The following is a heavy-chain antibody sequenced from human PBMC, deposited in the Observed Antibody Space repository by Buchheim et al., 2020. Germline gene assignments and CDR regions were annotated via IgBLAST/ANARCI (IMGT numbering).Heavy chain of an antibody. J-gene: IGHJ5*02. CDR2: IYYSGST. D-gene: IGHD3-3*01. CDR1: GGSISSGGYY. Sequence: QVQLQESGPGLVKPSQTLSLTCTVSGGSISSGGYYWSWIRQHPGKGLEWIGYIYYSGSTYYNPSLKSRVPISVDTSNNQFSLKLSSVTAADTAVYYCARFGKTFGVVISDWFDPWGQGTL. CDR3: ARFGKTFGVVISDWFDP. V-gene: IGHV4-31*03.